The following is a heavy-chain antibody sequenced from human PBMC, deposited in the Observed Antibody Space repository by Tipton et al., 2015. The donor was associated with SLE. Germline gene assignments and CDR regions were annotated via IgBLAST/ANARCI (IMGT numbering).Heavy chain of an antibody. CDR2: IRSKAYGGTT. D-gene: IGHD6-19*01. V-gene: IGHV3-49*04. CDR3: TRDAVYSSGLYYFDC. J-gene: IGHJ4*02. CDR1: GFTFGDYA. Sequence: SLRLSCTASGFTFGDYALSWVRQAPGKGLAWVGFIRSKAYGGTTEYAASVKGRFTISRDDSKSIAYLQMNSLKTEDTDVNYCTRDAVYSSGLYYFDCWGQGTLVTVSS.